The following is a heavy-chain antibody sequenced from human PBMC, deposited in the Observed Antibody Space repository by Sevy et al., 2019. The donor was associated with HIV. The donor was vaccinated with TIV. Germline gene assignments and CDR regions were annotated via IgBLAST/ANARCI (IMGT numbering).Heavy chain of an antibody. CDR2: ISSSSSTI. V-gene: IGHV3-48*01. CDR3: GRRQVSPKNGQTSIFGVVIMSWGMDV. D-gene: IGHD3-3*01. Sequence: GGSLRLSCAASGFTFSSYSMNWVRQAPGKGLEWVSYISSSSSTIYYADSVKGRFTISRDNAKNSLYLQMTSLRAEATAVYYLGRRQVSPKNGQTSIFGVVIMSWGMDVWGQRTTVTVSS. CDR1: GFTFSSYS. J-gene: IGHJ6*02.